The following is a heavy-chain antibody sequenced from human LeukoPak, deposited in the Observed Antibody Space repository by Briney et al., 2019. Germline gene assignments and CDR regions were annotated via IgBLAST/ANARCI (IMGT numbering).Heavy chain of an antibody. CDR2: IIPIFGTA. CDR3: ARAYCSSTSCPHDAFDI. CDR1: GGTFSSYA. V-gene: IGHV1-69*05. Sequence: SVKVSCKASGGTFSSYAISWVRQAPGQGLEWMGGIIPIFGTAIYAQKFQGRVTITTDESTSTAYMELSSLRSEDTAVYYCARAYCSSTSCPHDAFDIWGQGTMVTVSS. J-gene: IGHJ3*02. D-gene: IGHD2-2*01.